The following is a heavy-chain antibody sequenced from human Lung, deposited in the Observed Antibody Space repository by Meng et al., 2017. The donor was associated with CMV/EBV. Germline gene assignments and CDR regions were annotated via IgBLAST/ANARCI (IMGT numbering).Heavy chain of an antibody. Sequence: SETLSLTCSVSGDSITNHHWAWIRQPPGKGLEWVGYIWHSGGATYNPSLKGRVTISLDKSRTQFSLKVNSVTSADTAVYYCGRDASRGIDGWGQGTTVTVSS. V-gene: IGHV4-59*11. D-gene: IGHD6-6*01. CDR2: IWHSGGA. J-gene: IGHJ6*02. CDR3: GRDASRGIDG. CDR1: GDSITNHH.